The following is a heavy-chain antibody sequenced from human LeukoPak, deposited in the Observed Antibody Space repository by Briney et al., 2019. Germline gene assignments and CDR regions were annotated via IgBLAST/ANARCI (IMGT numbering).Heavy chain of an antibody. CDR1: GFTFSDYY. CDR3: ARTRQGGDDY. Sequence: GGSLRLSCAASGFTFSDYYMNWVRQAPGKGLEWVSSISSSSSYIYYADSVKGRFTISRDNAKNSLYLQMNSLRAEDTAVYYCARTRQGGDDYWGQGTLVTVSS. J-gene: IGHJ4*02. V-gene: IGHV3-21*01. D-gene: IGHD3-16*01. CDR2: ISSSSSYI.